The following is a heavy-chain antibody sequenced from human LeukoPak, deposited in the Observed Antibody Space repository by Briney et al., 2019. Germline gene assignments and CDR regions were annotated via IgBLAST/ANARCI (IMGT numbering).Heavy chain of an antibody. CDR2: INPSGGST. CDR3: ARDLSALGGWRNAFDI. Sequence: EASVKVSCKASGYTFTGYYMHWVRQAPGQGLEWMGIINPSGGSTSYAQKFQGRVTMTRDTSTSTVYMELSSLRSEDTAVYYCARDLSALGGWRNAFDIWGQGTMVTVSS. V-gene: IGHV1-46*01. D-gene: IGHD3-16*01. CDR1: GYTFTGYY. J-gene: IGHJ3*02.